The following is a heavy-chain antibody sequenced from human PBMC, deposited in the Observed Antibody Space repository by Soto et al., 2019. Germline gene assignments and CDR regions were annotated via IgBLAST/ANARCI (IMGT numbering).Heavy chain of an antibody. Sequence: PGESLKISCKGSGYSFTSYWIGWVRQMPGKGLEWMGIIYPGDSDTRYSPSFQGQVTISADKSISTAYLQWISLKASDTAMYYCARSDTGYCSGGSCDFGYWGQGTLVTVSS. J-gene: IGHJ4*02. CDR1: GYSFTSYW. D-gene: IGHD2-15*01. V-gene: IGHV5-51*01. CDR2: IYPGDSDT. CDR3: ARSDTGYCSGGSCDFGY.